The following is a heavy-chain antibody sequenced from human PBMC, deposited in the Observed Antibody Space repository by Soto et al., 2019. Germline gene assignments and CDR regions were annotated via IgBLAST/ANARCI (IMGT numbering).Heavy chain of an antibody. CDR3: ARVDSRDYDGCRWFDP. V-gene: IGHV1-18*01. D-gene: IGHD3-22*01. J-gene: IGHJ5*02. CDR2: LSPYNGNT. CDR1: GYTFTDYG. Sequence: QVQLVQSGAEVKKPGASVKVSCKTSGYTFTDYGISWVRQAPGQGLEWMGWLSPYNGNTNYAQKLQGRATMTTDTSASTAYVKLRSSRSDDTAVYYCARVDSRDYDGCRWFDPWGQRTPVAVSS.